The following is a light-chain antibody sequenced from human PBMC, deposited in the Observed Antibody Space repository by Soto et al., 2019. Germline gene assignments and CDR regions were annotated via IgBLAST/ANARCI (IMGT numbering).Light chain of an antibody. J-gene: IGKJ2*01. CDR3: HQTYSTPYI. V-gene: IGKV1-39*01. Sequence: DIQMTQSPSSLSASVGDRVTITCRASQSISSYLNWYQQKPGKAPKLLLYATSNLQSVVPSRVSGSESVTDLALTISSLQHAAVEAYYCHQTYSTPYIFGQGNKLEIK. CDR2: ATS. CDR1: QSISSY.